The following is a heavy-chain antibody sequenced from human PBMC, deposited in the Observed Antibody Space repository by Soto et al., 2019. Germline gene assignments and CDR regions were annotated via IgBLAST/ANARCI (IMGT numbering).Heavy chain of an antibody. D-gene: IGHD3-3*01. J-gene: IGHJ6*03. CDR2: IRSKPNNYAA. V-gene: IGHV3-73*01. Sequence: EVQLVESGGGLVQPGGSLKLSCAASGFTFSGSAMHWVRQASGKGLEWVGRIRSKPNNYAAAYGASVKGRFTISRDDSKHTAYLQMNSLNTEDTAVYYCSRQASDFWSGKPPYYMDVWGKGTTVTVSS. CDR3: SRQASDFWSGKPPYYMDV. CDR1: GFTFSGSA.